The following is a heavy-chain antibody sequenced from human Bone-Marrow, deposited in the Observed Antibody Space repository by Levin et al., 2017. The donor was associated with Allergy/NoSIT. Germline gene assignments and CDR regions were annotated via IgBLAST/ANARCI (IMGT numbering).Heavy chain of an antibody. V-gene: IGHV4-4*07. D-gene: IGHD3-10*01. J-gene: IGHJ4*02. CDR1: GVSVIDYY. Sequence: PSETLSLTCTVSGVSVIDYYWSWIRQPAGKGLEWIGRVYRSYITDYNPSLSSRVSMSLDTSQNQLSLRLTSVTAADTAVYYCVVGTGSQKYQYYFDYWGQGALVTVSS. CDR3: VVGTGSQKYQYYFDY. CDR2: VYRSYIT.